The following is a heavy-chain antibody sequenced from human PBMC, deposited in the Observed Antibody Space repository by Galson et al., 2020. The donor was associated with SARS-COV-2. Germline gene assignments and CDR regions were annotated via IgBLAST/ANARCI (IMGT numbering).Heavy chain of an antibody. J-gene: IGHJ5*02. CDR2: FDPEDGET. Sequence: ASVKVSCQVSGYTLTELSMHWVRQAPGKGLEWMGGFDPEDGETIYAQKFQGRVTLTEDTSTDTAYMELSSLRSEDTAVYYCATTSALMVDNWFDPWGQGTLVTVSS. CDR1: GYTLTELS. CDR3: ATTSALMVDNWFDP. V-gene: IGHV1-24*01. D-gene: IGHD2-8*01.